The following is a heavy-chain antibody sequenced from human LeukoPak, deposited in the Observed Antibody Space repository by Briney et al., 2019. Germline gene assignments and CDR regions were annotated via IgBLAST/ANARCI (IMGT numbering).Heavy chain of an antibody. CDR3: ASTYYYGSGSWNYYYYGMDV. D-gene: IGHD3-10*01. CDR1: GYTFTSYY. CDR2: INPNSGGT. Sequence: ASVKVSCKASGYTFTSYYMHWVRQAPGQGLEWMGWINPNSGGTNYAQKFQGRVTMTRDTSISTAYMELSRLRSDDTAVYYCASTYYYGSGSWNYYYYGMDVWGQGTTVTVSS. J-gene: IGHJ6*02. V-gene: IGHV1-2*02.